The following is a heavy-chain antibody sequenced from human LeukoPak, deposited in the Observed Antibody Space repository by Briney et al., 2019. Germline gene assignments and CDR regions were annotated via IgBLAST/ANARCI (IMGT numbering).Heavy chain of an antibody. CDR2: MNPNSGNT. J-gene: IGHJ3*02. CDR3: ARSSTITYYDFWSGQGDAFDI. V-gene: IGHV1-8*03. Sequence: ASVKVSCKASGYTFTSYDINWERQATGQGLEWMGWMNPNSGNTGYAQKFQGRVTITRNTSISTAYMELSSLRSEDTAVYYCARSSTITYYDFWSGQGDAFDIWGQGTMVTVSS. D-gene: IGHD3-3*01. CDR1: GYTFTSYD.